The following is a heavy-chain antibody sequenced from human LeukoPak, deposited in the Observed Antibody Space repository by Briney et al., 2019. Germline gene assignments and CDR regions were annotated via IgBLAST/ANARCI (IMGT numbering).Heavy chain of an antibody. J-gene: IGHJ4*02. CDR2: ISDSGGST. D-gene: IGHD3-16*01. V-gene: IGHV3-23*01. CDR1: GLTFSNYA. Sequence: GGSLRLSCAASGLTFSNYAMSWVRQAPGKGLEWVSGISDSGGSTYYADSVKGPFTLPRDNSKNPLYLQMNSLRAEDTAVYYCAKRGIMIRKIILVGYHTEASYFDCWGQGTLVTVSS. CDR3: AKRGIMIRKIILVGYHTEASYFDC.